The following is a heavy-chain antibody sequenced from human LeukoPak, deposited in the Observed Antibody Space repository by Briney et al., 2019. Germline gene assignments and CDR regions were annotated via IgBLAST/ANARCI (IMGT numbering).Heavy chain of an antibody. D-gene: IGHD6-19*01. CDR3: ARDKRRAVAGILNY. V-gene: IGHV1-18*01. CDR1: GYTFTSYG. J-gene: IGHJ4*02. CDR2: ISAYNGNT. Sequence: ASVKVSCKASGYTFTSYGISWVRQAPGQGLEWIGWISAYNGNTNYAQKLQGRVTMTTDTSTSTAYMELRSLRSDDTAVYYCARDKRRAVAGILNYWGQGTLVTVSS.